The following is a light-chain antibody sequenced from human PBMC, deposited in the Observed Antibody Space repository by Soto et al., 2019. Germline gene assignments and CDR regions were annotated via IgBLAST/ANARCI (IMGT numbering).Light chain of an antibody. J-gene: IGKJ3*01. CDR3: QKYSSVPV. CDR1: QGIRNF. Sequence: DIQMTQSPTSLSASVGDRVTITCRASQGIRNFVACYQQKPWKAPKLLIYAASTLQSGVPSRFSGSGSGTDFTLTINSLQPADVATYSCQKYSSVPVFGPGTKVEIK. CDR2: AAS. V-gene: IGKV1-27*01.